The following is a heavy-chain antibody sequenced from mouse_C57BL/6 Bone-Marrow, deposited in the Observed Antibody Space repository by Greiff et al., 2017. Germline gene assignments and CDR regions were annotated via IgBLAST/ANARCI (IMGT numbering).Heavy chain of an antibody. Sequence: QVQLKQSGPELVKPGASVKISCKASGYAFSSSWMNWVKQRPGKGLEWIGRIYPGDGDTNYNGKFKGKATLTADKSSSTAYRQLSSLTSEDSAVYFCARGGYDAWFAYGGQGTLVTVAA. CDR1: GYAFSSSW. CDR2: IYPGDGDT. V-gene: IGHV1-82*01. J-gene: IGHJ3*01. CDR3: ARGGYDAWFAY. D-gene: IGHD2-2*01.